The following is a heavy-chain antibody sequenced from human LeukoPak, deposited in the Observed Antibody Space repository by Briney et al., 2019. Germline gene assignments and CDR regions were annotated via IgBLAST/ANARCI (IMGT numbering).Heavy chain of an antibody. V-gene: IGHV4-59*12. CDR2: IYYTGST. D-gene: IGHD2-2*02. J-gene: IGHJ4*02. CDR3: AREIPTEFDF. CDR1: GGSISSYY. Sequence: SETLSLTCTVSGGSISSYYWSWIRQPPGKGLEWIGYIYYTGSTNYNPSLKSRVTISVDTSRNQFSLKLSSVTAADTAVYYCAREIPTEFDFWGQGTLVAVSS.